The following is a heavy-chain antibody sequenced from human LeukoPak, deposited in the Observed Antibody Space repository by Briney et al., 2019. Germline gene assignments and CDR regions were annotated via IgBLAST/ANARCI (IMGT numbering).Heavy chain of an antibody. Sequence: PGGSLRLSCAASGFTFSSYAMHWVRQAPGKGLEWVAVISYDGSNKYYADSVKGRFTISRDNSKNTLYLQMNSLRAEDTAVYYCARDVAGYGMDVWGKGPRSPSPQ. CDR3: ARDVAGYGMDV. V-gene: IGHV3-30-3*01. J-gene: IGHJ6*01. CDR2: ISYDGSNK. D-gene: IGHD3-10*01. CDR1: GFTFSSYA.